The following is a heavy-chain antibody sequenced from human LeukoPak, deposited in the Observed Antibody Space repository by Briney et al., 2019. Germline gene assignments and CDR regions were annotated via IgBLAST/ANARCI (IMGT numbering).Heavy chain of an antibody. V-gene: IGHV3-53*01. D-gene: IGHD5-12*01. CDR2: IYSGGST. CDR1: GFTVSSNY. J-gene: IGHJ4*02. Sequence: GGSLRLSCAASGFTVSSNYMSWVRQAPGKGLEWVSVIYSGGSTYYADSVKGRFTISRDNSKNTLYLQMNSLRAEDTAVYYCARGGSPLYSGYDLGYWGQGTLVTVSS. CDR3: ARGGSPLYSGYDLGY.